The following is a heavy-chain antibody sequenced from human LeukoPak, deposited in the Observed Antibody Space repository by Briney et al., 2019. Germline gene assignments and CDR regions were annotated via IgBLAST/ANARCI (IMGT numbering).Heavy chain of an antibody. Sequence: PGGSLRLYCAASGFTFSSYSMNWVRQAPGKGLEWVSYISTISITIYYADSVKGRFTISRDNAKNTLYLQMNSLRAEDTAVYYCAKDKDGANYYDSSGYFDYWGQGTLVTVSS. CDR2: ISTISITI. CDR1: GFTFSSYS. CDR3: AKDKDGANYYDSSGYFDY. V-gene: IGHV3-48*01. D-gene: IGHD3-22*01. J-gene: IGHJ4*02.